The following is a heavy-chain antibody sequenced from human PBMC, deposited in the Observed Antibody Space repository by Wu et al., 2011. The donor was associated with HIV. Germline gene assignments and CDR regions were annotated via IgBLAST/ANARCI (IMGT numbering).Heavy chain of an antibody. CDR2: NNPEQGET. CDR3: ATPNRVNIGGQLYYYYGLDI. CDR1: GYLFNNYY. Sequence: QVQLMQSGAEVKRPGASLNVSCHASGYLFNNYYIHWVRQAPGKGLEWMGGNNPEQGETFYVQKFQGRLTLTDDSSTDTAYMTLSGLTSEDTAVYYCATPNRVNIGGQLYYYYGLDIWGQGTTVIVSS. J-gene: IGHJ6*02. D-gene: IGHD4-23*01. V-gene: IGHV1-24*01.